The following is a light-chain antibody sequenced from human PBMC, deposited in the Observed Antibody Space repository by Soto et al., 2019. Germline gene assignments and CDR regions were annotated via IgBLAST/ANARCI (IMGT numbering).Light chain of an antibody. J-gene: IGLJ2*01. CDR2: DVS. V-gene: IGLV2-14*01. Sequence: QSALTQPASVSGSRGQSITISCTGTSSDVGGYNYVSWYQQHPGKAPKLMIYDVSNRPSGVSNRFSGSKSGNTASLTISGLQAEDEADYYCSSYTSSSTYVVFGGGTNLTVL. CDR1: SSDVGGYNY. CDR3: SSYTSSSTYVV.